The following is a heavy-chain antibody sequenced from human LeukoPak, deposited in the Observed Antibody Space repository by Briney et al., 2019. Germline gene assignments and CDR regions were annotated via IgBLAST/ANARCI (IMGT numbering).Heavy chain of an antibody. CDR3: ARDQKDCSSTSCYEYYYYGMDV. V-gene: IGHV3-48*01. CDR2: ISASRGIT. J-gene: IGHJ6*02. Sequence: GGSLRLSCAASGFNYSSYTMNWVRQAPGMGLEWLSYISASRGITYYADSVKGRFTISRDNAKNSLYLQMNSLRAEDTAVYYCARDQKDCSSTSCYEYYYYGMDVWGQGTTVTVSS. CDR1: GFNYSSYT. D-gene: IGHD2-2*01.